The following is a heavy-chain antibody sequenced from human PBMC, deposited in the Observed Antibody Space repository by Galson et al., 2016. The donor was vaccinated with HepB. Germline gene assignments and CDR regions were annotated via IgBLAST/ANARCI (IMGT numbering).Heavy chain of an antibody. CDR2: LSSTSIYS. J-gene: IGHJ4*02. D-gene: IGHD2-2*01. CDR3: AREEGGYASSYFVNDY. CDR1: GFTLSDYY. V-gene: IGHV3-11*06. Sequence: SLRLSCAASGFTLSDYYMSWIRQAPGKGLEWVSYLSSTSIYSNYADSGKGRFTIFRDNAKNSLYLQMNSLRDEDTAVYYCAREEGGYASSYFVNDYWGQGALVTVAS.